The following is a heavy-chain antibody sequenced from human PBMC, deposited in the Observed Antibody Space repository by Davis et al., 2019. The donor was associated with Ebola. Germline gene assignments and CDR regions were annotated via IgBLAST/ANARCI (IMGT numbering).Heavy chain of an antibody. CDR2: INPNSGGT. CDR1: GYNFTVYY. CDR3: ARLGSSNWNDY. Sequence: ASVKVSCKASGYNFTVYYIHWVRQAPGQGLEWMGWINPNSGGTNDAQKFQGRVTMTRDTSITTAYVELSRLRSGDTAVYYCARLGSSNWNDYWGQGTLVTVSS. J-gene: IGHJ4*02. V-gene: IGHV1-2*02. D-gene: IGHD1-1*01.